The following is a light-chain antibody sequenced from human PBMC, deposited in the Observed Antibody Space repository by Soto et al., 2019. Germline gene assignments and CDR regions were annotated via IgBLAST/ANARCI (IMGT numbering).Light chain of an antibody. CDR3: SSYTSSSTLV. CDR2: DAN. Sequence: QSALTQPASVSGSPGQSITISCTGTSSDVGGYDYVSWYQQHPGKAPQLMIYDANNRPSGVSNRFSGSKSGNTASLTISGLQAEDEADYYCSSYTSSSTLVFGTGTKVTVL. J-gene: IGLJ1*01. V-gene: IGLV2-14*01. CDR1: SSDVGGYDY.